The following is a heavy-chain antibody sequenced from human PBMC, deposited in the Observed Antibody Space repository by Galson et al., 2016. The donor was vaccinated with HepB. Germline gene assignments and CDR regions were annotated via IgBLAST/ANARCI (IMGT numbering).Heavy chain of an antibody. CDR3: ARKGGIYSPWGY. V-gene: IGHV3-7*03. J-gene: IGHJ4*02. CDR1: GFTFSNYW. D-gene: IGHD3-10*01. Sequence: SLRLSCAASGFTFSNYWMSWVRQAPGKGLEWVANIKQDGNEKYYVDSVKGRFTISRDKAKNSMYLQMNSLRAEDTAVYYCARKGGIYSPWGYWGQGTLVTVSS. CDR2: IKQDGNEK.